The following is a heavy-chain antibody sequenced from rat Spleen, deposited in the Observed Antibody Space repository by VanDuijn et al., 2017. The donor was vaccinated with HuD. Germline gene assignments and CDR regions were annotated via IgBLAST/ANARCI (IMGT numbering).Heavy chain of an antibody. CDR1: GFTFSDYY. V-gene: IGHV5-29*01. CDR3: ARRYDFDF. D-gene: IGHD2-1*01. Sequence: EVQLVESAGGLVQPGRSLKLSCAASGFTFSDYYMAWVRQAPTKGLEWVATIAFDGIGTYYRDSVKGRFTISRDNAKTTLYLQMDSLRSEDTATYYCARRYDFDFWGQGVMVTVSS. J-gene: IGHJ2*01. CDR2: IAFDGIGT.